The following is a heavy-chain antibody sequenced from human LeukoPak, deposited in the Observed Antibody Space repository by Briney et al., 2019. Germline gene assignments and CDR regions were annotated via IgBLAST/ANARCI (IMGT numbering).Heavy chain of an antibody. D-gene: IGHD3-22*01. CDR1: GFIFDDYA. V-gene: IGHV3-9*01. J-gene: IGHJ4*02. CDR3: AKSPITMIVVGPFDY. CDR2: ITWGRDNL. Sequence: PGGSLRLSCAVSGFIFDDYAMHWVRQAPGKGLEWVSGITWGRDNLAYAASVKGRFTVSRDNSKNTLYLQMNSLRAEDTGVYYCAKSPITMIVVGPFDYWGQGTLVTVSS.